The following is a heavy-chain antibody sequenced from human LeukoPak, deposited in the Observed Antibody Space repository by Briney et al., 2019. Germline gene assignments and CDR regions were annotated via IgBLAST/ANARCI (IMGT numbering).Heavy chain of an antibody. CDR2: IIPIFGTA. D-gene: IGHD3-22*01. J-gene: IGHJ4*02. V-gene: IGHV1-69*05. CDR1: GGTFSSYA. CDR3: ARAHYYDSSGYYPYYFDY. Sequence: ASVKVSCKASGGTFSSYAISWVRQAPGQGLEWMGGIIPIFGTANYAQKFQGRVTITTDESTSTAYTELSSLRSEDTAVYYCARAHYYDSSGYYPYYFDYWGQGTLVTVSS.